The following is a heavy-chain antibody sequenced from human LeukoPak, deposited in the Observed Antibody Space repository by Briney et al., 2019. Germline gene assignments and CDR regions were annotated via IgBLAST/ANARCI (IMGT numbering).Heavy chain of an antibody. Sequence: ASVKVSCKASGYTFTSYGISWVRQAPGQGLEWMGWISAYNGNTNYAQKLQGRVTMTTDTSTSTAYMELRSLRSDDTAVYYCARGWLGWPIHPYYFDYWGQGTQVTVSS. CDR3: ARGWLGWPIHPYYFDY. CDR1: GYTFTSYG. V-gene: IGHV1-18*01. CDR2: ISAYNGNT. J-gene: IGHJ4*02. D-gene: IGHD6-19*01.